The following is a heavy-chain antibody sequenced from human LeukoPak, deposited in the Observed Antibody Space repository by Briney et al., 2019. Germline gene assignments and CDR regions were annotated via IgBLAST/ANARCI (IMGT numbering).Heavy chain of an antibody. V-gene: IGHV4-61*02. J-gene: IGHJ4*02. CDR1: GGSINGGNYY. CDR2: ISPSGST. D-gene: IGHD2-2*01. CDR3: ARVSYQEGVDY. Sequence: SETLSLTCTVSGGSINGGNYYWTWLRQPAGKGLEWIGRISPSGSTNHNPSLASRVTISVDTSKNQFSLKLNFVTAADTAVYYCARVSYQEGVDYWGQGTLVTVSS.